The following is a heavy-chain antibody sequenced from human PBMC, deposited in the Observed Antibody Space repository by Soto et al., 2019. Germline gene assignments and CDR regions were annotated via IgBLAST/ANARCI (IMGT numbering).Heavy chain of an antibody. D-gene: IGHD6-19*01. J-gene: IGHJ5*02. CDR2: ISSSSSYI. CDR3: GRDPYSSGWFASGPNWCDP. V-gene: IGHV3-21*01. Sequence: EVQLVESGGGLVKPGGSLRLSCAASGFTFSSYSMNWVRQAPGKGLEWVSSISSSSSYIYYADSVKGRFTISRDNAKHSLYLQMNSLRAEDTAVYYCGRDPYSSGWFASGPNWCDPWGQGTLVTVSS. CDR1: GFTFSSYS.